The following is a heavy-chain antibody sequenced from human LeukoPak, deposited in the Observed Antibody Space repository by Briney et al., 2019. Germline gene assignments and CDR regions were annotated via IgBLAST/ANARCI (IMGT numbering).Heavy chain of an antibody. CDR3: ARGLGYSYGGGHFDY. Sequence: ASVKVSCKASGYTFTSYYMHWVRQAPGQGLEWMGIINPSGGSTSYAQKFQGRVTITRNTSISTAYMELSSLRSEDTAVYYCARGLGYSYGGGHFDYWGQGTLVTVSS. J-gene: IGHJ4*02. D-gene: IGHD5-18*01. CDR2: INPSGGST. CDR1: GYTFTSYY. V-gene: IGHV1-46*01.